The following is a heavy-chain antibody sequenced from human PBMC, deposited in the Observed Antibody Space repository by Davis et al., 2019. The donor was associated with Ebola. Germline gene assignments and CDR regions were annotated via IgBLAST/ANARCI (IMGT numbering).Heavy chain of an antibody. J-gene: IGHJ6*02. CDR1: GGSISSYY. V-gene: IGHV4-59*12. CDR3: ARGERWGSGSPLRYYYYYYGMDV. CDR2: IYYSGST. D-gene: IGHD3-10*01. Sequence: SETLSLTCTVSGGSISSYYWSWIRQPPGKGLEWIGYIYYSGSTNYNPSFKSRVTISVDTSKNQFSLKLSSVTAADTAVYYCARGERWGSGSPLRYYYYYYGMDVWGQGTTVTVSS.